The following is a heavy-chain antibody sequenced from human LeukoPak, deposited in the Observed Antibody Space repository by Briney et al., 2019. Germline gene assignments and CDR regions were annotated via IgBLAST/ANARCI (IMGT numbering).Heavy chain of an antibody. D-gene: IGHD2-21*02. CDR3: ARDPIESGVVTATGRYYYYYGMDV. J-gene: IGHJ6*02. V-gene: IGHV4-4*07. CDR1: GGSLSSYY. CDR2: IYTSGST. Sequence: SETLSLTCTVSGGSLSSYYWSWIRQPAGKGLEWIGRIYTSGSTNYNPSLKSRVTMSVDTSKNQFSLKLSSVTAADTAVYYCARDPIESGVVTATGRYYYYYGMDVWGQGTTVTVSS.